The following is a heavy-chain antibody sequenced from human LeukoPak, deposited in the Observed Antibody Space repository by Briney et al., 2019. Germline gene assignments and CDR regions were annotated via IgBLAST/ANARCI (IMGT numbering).Heavy chain of an antibody. Sequence: GGSLRLSCAASGFTFSSYWMHWVRQAPGKGLVWVSRINSDGSSTSYADSVKGRFTISRDNAKNSLYLQMNSLRAEDTAVYYCARDIGVGGYYYEEDAFDIWGQGTMVTVSS. V-gene: IGHV3-74*01. J-gene: IGHJ3*02. CDR1: GFTFSSYW. CDR2: INSDGSST. CDR3: ARDIGVGGYYYEEDAFDI. D-gene: IGHD3-22*01.